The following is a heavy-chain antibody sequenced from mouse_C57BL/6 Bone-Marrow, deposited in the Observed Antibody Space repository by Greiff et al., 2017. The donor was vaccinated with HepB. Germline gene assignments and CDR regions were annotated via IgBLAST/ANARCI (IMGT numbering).Heavy chain of an antibody. J-gene: IGHJ2*01. CDR3: ARHVFYYGSSYDLYYFDY. V-gene: IGHV5-9*01. CDR2: ISGGGGNT. CDR1: GFTFSSYT. Sequence: EVKLVESGGGLVKPGGSLKLSCAASGFTFSSYTMSWVRQTPEKRLEWVATISGGGGNTYYPDSVKGRFTISRDNAKNTLYLQMSSLRSEDTALYYWARHVFYYGSSYDLYYFDYWGQGTTLTVSS. D-gene: IGHD1-1*01.